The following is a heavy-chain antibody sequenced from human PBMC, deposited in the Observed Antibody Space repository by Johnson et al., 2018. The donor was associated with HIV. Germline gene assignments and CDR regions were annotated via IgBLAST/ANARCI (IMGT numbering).Heavy chain of an antibody. J-gene: IGHJ3*02. CDR2: ITYDGSHK. CDR3: AKGEYFDSGGYYHVVMNGFDI. V-gene: IGHV3-30*18. CDR1: GFTFSNYG. D-gene: IGHD3-22*01. Sequence: QVQLVESGGGVVQPGRPLRLSCAASGFTFSNYGMHWVRQAPGKGLEWVALITYDGSHKYYEDPVKGRFTISRDNSKNTVWLQLNSLRAEDTGVYYCAKGEYFDSGGYYHVVMNGFDIWGQGTTVIVSS.